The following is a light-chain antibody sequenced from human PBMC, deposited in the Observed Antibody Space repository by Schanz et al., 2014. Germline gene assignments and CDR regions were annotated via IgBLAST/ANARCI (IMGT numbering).Light chain of an antibody. CDR3: QQYNNWPPK. CDR1: QSVNSDY. Sequence: EIVLTQSPGTLSLSPGERATLSCRASQSVNSDYLAWYQQRPGQAPRLLIYGASTRASDFPDRFSGSGSGTDFTLTISRLETEDFAVYYCQQYNNWPPKFGQGTKVEIK. CDR2: GAS. V-gene: IGKV3-20*01. J-gene: IGKJ1*01.